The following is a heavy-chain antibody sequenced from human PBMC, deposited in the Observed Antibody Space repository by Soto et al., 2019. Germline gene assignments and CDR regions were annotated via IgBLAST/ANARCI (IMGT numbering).Heavy chain of an antibody. D-gene: IGHD5-12*01. V-gene: IGHV1-69*06. Sequence: SVKVSCKASRGTFSSYAISWVRQAPGQGLEWMGGIIPIFGTANYAQKFQGRVTITADKSTSTAYMELSSLRSEDTAVYYCASGRDGYNLDYWGQGTLVTVSS. CDR2: IIPIFGTA. J-gene: IGHJ4*02. CDR3: ASGRDGYNLDY. CDR1: RGTFSSYA.